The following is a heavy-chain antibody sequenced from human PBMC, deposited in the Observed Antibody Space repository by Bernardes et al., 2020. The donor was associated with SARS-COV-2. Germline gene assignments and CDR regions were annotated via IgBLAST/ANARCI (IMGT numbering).Heavy chain of an antibody. CDR2: IYYSGTT. Sequence: SETLSLTCTVPGGSNKYYYWSWIRQPPGKALEWIGYIYYSGTTNYNPSLKSRVTIAIDTSKNQFSLKLSSVTAADTAVYYCARGRYYYDSSGYYLDYLGQGTLVTVSS. V-gene: IGHV4-59*12. CDR1: GGSNKYYY. CDR3: ARGRYYYDSSGYYLDY. J-gene: IGHJ4*02. D-gene: IGHD3-22*01.